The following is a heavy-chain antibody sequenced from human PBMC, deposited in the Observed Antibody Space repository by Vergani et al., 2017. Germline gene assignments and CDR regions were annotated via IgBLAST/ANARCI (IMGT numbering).Heavy chain of an antibody. CDR2: ISGSERYI. CDR1: GFKFNEYI. V-gene: IGHV3-21*06. Sequence: EGQLVESGGGLAKPGGSLRLSCAASGFKFNEYIMNWVRQAPGKGLEWVSSISGSERYIFYAASLKGRVTIYRNNAENSLDLQLSNLRVDDTGVYYCARVCYSNSWSLDYWGQGTLVTVSS. CDR3: ARVCYSNSWSLDY. J-gene: IGHJ4*02. D-gene: IGHD6-13*01.